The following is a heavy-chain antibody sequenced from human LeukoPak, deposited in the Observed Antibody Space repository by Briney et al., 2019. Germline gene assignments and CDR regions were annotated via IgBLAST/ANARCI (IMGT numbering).Heavy chain of an antibody. J-gene: IGHJ4*02. D-gene: IGHD3-3*01. V-gene: IGHV3-23*01. CDR2: IIESGGST. CDR1: GFTFSTYA. Sequence: AGGSLRLSWAASGFTFSTYAMTWVRQAPGKGLEWVSGIIESGGSTFYADSVKGRFSISRDNSKNTLYLQMNSLRAEDTALYYCAKAQSGSGWSFFDYWGQGTLVTVSS. CDR3: AKAQSGSGWSFFDY.